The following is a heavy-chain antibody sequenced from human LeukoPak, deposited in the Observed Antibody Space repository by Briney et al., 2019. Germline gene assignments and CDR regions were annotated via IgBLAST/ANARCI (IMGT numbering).Heavy chain of an antibody. CDR3: AKDKDSTSSNGFNH. D-gene: IGHD2-8*01. Sequence: GGSLRLSCAASGFTFSTYAVNWVRQAPGKGLEWVSAISSSGGTTYYADSVKGRFSISRDNSQNTLYLHMNSLRGEDTAVYYCAKDKDSTSSNGFNHWGQGTLVTVSS. CDR2: ISSSGGTT. J-gene: IGHJ4*02. V-gene: IGHV3-23*01. CDR1: GFTFSTYA.